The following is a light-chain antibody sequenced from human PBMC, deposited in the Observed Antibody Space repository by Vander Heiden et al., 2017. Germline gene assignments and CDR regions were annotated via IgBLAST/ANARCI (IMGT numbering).Light chain of an antibody. CDR1: TGAVTSGYY. CDR2: SHS. CDR3: LLYYGGAWV. Sequence: QTVVTQEPSLTVSPGGTVTLTCASSTGAVTSGYYPNWFQQKPGQAPRDLIFSHSNKPSWTPARFSGSLLGGKASLTLSGVQPEDEADYYCLLYYGGAWVFGGGTKVTVL. J-gene: IGLJ3*02. V-gene: IGLV7-43*01.